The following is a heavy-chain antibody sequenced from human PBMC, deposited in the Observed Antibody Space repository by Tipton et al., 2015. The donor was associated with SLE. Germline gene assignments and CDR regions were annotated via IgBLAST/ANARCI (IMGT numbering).Heavy chain of an antibody. J-gene: IGHJ3*02. Sequence: TLSLTCAVYGGSFSGYYWSWIRQPPGKGLEWIGEINHSGSTNYNPSLKSRVTISVDTSKNQFSLKLSSVTTADTAVYYCARDRRLELHAFDIWGQGTMVTVSS. CDR1: GGSFSGYY. CDR3: ARDRRLELHAFDI. CDR2: INHSGST. D-gene: IGHD1-7*01. V-gene: IGHV4-34*01.